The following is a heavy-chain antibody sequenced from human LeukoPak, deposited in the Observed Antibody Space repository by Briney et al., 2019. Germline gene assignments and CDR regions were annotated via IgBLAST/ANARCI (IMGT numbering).Heavy chain of an antibody. CDR2: INSDGSST. D-gene: IGHD1-26*01. J-gene: IGHJ4*02. Sequence: RGSLRLSCAASGFTFSSYWMHWVRQAPGKGLVWVSRINSDGSSTSYADSVKGRFTISRDNAKNTLYLQMNSLRAEDTAVYYCARIGEVGAFDYWGQRTLVTVSS. CDR3: ARIGEVGAFDY. CDR1: GFTFSSYW. V-gene: IGHV3-74*01.